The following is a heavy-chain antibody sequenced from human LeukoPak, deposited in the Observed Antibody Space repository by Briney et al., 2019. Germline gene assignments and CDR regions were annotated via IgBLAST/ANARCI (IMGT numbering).Heavy chain of an antibody. V-gene: IGHV3-21*01. CDR3: ARDPSRMVVAATGDYYYGMDV. D-gene: IGHD2-15*01. CDR1: GFTFSSYS. Sequence: GGSLRLSCAASGFTFSSYSMNWVRQAPGKGLEWVSSISSSSSYIYYADSVKGRFTISRDNAKNSLYLQMNSLRAEDTAVYYCARDPSRMVVAATGDYYYGMDVWGQGTTVTVSS. J-gene: IGHJ6*02. CDR2: ISSSSSYI.